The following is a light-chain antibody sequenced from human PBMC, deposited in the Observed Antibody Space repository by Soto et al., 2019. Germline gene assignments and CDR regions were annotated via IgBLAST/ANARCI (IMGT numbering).Light chain of an antibody. CDR3: QQRSIWPPWT. CDR1: QSVSNF. V-gene: IGKV3-11*01. Sequence: EIVLTQSLGTLSLSTGERATLTCRASQSVSNFLAWYQHKPGQAPRLLIYDASIRAAGVPARFSGSGSGTDFSLTISSLEPEDFAIYYCQQRSIWPPWTFGQGSKVDNK. J-gene: IGKJ1*01. CDR2: DAS.